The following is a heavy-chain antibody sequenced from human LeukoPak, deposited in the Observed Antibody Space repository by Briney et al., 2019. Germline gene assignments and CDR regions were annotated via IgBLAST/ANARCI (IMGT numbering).Heavy chain of an antibody. Sequence: SETLSLTCTVSGGSISSSSYYWGWIRQPPGKGLEWIGSIYYSGSTYYNPSLKSRVTISLDTSKNQFSLKLSSVTAADTAVYYCARQENCSGGSCYDNWFDPWGQGTLVTVSS. D-gene: IGHD2-15*01. CDR2: IYYSGST. CDR1: GGSISSSSYY. CDR3: ARQENCSGGSCYDNWFDP. V-gene: IGHV4-39*01. J-gene: IGHJ5*02.